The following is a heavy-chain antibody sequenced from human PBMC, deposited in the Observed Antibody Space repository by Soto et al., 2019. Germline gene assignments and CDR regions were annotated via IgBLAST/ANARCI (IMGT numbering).Heavy chain of an antibody. CDR3: AKQVQLWLNNGGMDV. D-gene: IGHD5-18*01. J-gene: IGHJ6*02. CDR2: ISYDGSNK. CDR1: GFNFSSYG. Sequence: PGGSLRLSCAASGFNFSSYGMHWVRQAPGKGLEWVAVISYDGSNKYYADSVKGRFTISRDNSKNTLYLQMNSLRAEDTAVYYCAKQVQLWLNNGGMDVWGQGTTVTVSS. V-gene: IGHV3-30*18.